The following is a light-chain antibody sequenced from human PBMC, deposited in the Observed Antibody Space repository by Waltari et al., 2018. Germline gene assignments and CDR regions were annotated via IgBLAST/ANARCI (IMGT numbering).Light chain of an antibody. CDR3: QKYNRWPPLT. CDR1: QNIDNN. J-gene: IGKJ4*01. V-gene: IGKV3-15*01. CDR2: GAS. Sequence: EVVMTQSPAALSVSPGERVTLSCKASQNIDNNLAWYQQKPGQSPRLLIYGASTRATGVPARFSGSGSGTEFTLTISSLQSEDCAVFYCQKYNRWPPLTFGGGTKVEIK.